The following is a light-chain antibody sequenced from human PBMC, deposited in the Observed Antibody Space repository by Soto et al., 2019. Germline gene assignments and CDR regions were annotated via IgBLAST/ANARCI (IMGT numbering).Light chain of an antibody. CDR3: AAWDDSLNAVL. Sequence: QSVLTQPPSASGTPGQRVTISCSGSSSNIGSNTVNWYQQFPGTAPKLLIYSNYQRPSGVPDRFSGSKSGTSASLAIGRLQSEDEADYYCAAWDDSLNAVLFGGGTQLTVL. J-gene: IGLJ2*01. CDR1: SSNIGSNT. CDR2: SNY. V-gene: IGLV1-44*01.